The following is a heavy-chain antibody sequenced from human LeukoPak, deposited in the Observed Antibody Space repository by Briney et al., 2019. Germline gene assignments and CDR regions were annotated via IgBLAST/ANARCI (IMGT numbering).Heavy chain of an antibody. CDR3: ARGQTRRFLEWLYFDY. D-gene: IGHD3-3*01. J-gene: IGHJ4*02. CDR2: MNPNSGNT. V-gene: IGHV1-8*02. CDR1: GYTFTTYG. Sequence: ASVKVSCKPSGYTFTTYGITWVRQAPGQGLEWMGWMNPNSGNTGYAQKFQGRVTMTRNTSISTAYMELSSLRSEDTAVYYCARGQTRRFLEWLYFDYWGQGTLVTVSS.